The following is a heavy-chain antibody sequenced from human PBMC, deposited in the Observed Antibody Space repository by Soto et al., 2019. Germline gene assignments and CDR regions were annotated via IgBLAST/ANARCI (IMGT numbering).Heavy chain of an antibody. V-gene: IGHV3-74*01. Sequence: EVPLVESEGGLVQPGGSLSLSCAASGFTFSYYWMHWVRQAPGQGLLWVSRIHSDGSSTTYADSVKGRFTISRDNAKNTVSLQMNSLRVEDTGVYFCARGDRGAFDLWGQGTMVTVSS. CDR3: ARGDRGAFDL. CDR2: IHSDGSST. D-gene: IGHD2-21*02. J-gene: IGHJ3*01. CDR1: GFTFSYYW.